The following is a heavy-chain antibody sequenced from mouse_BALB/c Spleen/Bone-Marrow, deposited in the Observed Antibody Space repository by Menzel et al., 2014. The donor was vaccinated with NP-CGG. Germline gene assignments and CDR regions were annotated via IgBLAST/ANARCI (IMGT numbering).Heavy chain of an antibody. CDR3: ARSGYYGSSYFDY. CDR2: INPYNGDT. CDR1: GYSFTGYF. D-gene: IGHD1-1*01. J-gene: IGHJ2*01. Sequence: EVKLMESGPELVKPGASVKISCKASGYSFTGYFMNWVMQSHGKSLEWIGRINPYNGDTFYNQKFEGKATLTVDKSSSTAHMELRSLASEDSAVYYCARSGYYGSSYFDYWGQGTTLTVSS. V-gene: IGHV1-20*02.